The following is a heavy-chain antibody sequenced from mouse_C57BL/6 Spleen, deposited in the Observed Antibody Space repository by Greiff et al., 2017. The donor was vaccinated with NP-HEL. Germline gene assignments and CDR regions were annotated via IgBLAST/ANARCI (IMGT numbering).Heavy chain of an antibody. CDR1: GFTFSSYA. V-gene: IGHV5-9-1*02. Sequence: DVKLQESGEGLVKPGGSLKLSCAASGFTFSSYAMSWVRQTPEKRLEWVAYISSGGDYIYYADTVKGRFTISRDNARNTLYLHMSSLKSEDTAMYYCTRSTTVVDAMDYWGQGTSVTVSS. D-gene: IGHD1-1*01. CDR2: ISSGGDYI. J-gene: IGHJ4*01. CDR3: TRSTTVVDAMDY.